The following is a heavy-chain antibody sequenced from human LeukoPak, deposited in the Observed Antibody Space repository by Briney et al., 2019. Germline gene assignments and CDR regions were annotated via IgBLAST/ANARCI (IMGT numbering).Heavy chain of an antibody. J-gene: IGHJ4*02. CDR1: GFTFTSYA. V-gene: IGHV3-21*01. CDR2: ISSSSSYI. Sequence: PGGSLRLSCAASGFTFTSYAMSWVRQAPGKGLEWVSSISSSSSYIYYADSVKGRFTISRDNAKNSLYLQMNSLRAEDTAVYYCARSLEWLFHDYWGQGTLVTVSS. D-gene: IGHD3-3*01. CDR3: ARSLEWLFHDY.